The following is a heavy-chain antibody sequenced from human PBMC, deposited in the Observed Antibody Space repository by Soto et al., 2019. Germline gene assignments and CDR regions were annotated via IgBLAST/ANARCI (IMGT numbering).Heavy chain of an antibody. J-gene: IGHJ5*02. CDR3: ARDGKGSSWVGGVWFDP. CDR1: GGSISSYY. D-gene: IGHD6-13*01. Sequence: QVQLQESGPGLVKPSETLSLTCTVSGGSISSYYWSWIRQPPGKGLEWIGYIYYSGSTNYNPSLKSRVTISVDTSKNQFSLKLSSVTAADTAVYYCARDGKGSSWVGGVWFDPWGQGTLVTVSS. CDR2: IYYSGST. V-gene: IGHV4-59*01.